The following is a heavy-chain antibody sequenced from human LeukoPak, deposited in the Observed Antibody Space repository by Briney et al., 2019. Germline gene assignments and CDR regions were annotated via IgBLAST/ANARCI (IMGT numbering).Heavy chain of an antibody. Sequence: GASVKVSCKASGYTFTGYYMHWVRQAPGQGLEWMGRINPNSGATNYAQKFQGRVTMTRDTSISTAYMELSRLRSDDTAVYYCARDYDSPAFDYWGQGTLVTVSS. CDR3: ARDYDSPAFDY. V-gene: IGHV1-2*06. J-gene: IGHJ4*02. D-gene: IGHD3-22*01. CDR1: GYTFTGYY. CDR2: INPNSGAT.